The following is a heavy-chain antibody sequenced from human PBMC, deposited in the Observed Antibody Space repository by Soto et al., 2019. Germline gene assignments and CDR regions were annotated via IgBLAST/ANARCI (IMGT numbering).Heavy chain of an antibody. CDR2: ISSPTTYI. D-gene: IGHD5-12*01. J-gene: IGHJ4*02. CDR3: ARETSGYDVYFDY. Sequence: EVQLVESGGGLVKPGGSLRLSCAASGFTFSSYTMNWVRQAPGKGLERVSSISSPTTYINYADSVRGRFTISRDNAKKSLHLQMNCLRAEDTAVYYCARETSGYDVYFDYWGQGSLVTVSS. CDR1: GFTFSSYT. V-gene: IGHV3-21*01.